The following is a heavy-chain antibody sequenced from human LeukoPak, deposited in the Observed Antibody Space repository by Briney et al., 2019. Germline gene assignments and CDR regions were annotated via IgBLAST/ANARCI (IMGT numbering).Heavy chain of an antibody. CDR2: ISAYNGNT. Sequence: ASVKVSCKASGYTFTSYGISWVRQAPGQGLEWMGWISAYNGNTNYAQKLQGRVTMTTDTSTSTAYMELRSLRSEDTAVYYCARGGLILGYCSSTSCYPADVWGQGTTVTVSS. J-gene: IGHJ6*02. CDR1: GYTFTSYG. D-gene: IGHD2-2*01. CDR3: ARGGLILGYCSSTSCYPADV. V-gene: IGHV1-18*01.